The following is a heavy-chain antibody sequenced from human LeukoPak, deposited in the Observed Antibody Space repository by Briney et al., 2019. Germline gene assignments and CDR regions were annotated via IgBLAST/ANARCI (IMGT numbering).Heavy chain of an antibody. CDR2: IYYSGST. CDR1: GGSISSSSYY. V-gene: IGHV4-39*01. Sequence: SETLSLTCTVSGGSISSSSYYWGWIRQPPGKGLEWIGSIYYSGSTYYNPSLKSRVTISVDTSKNQFSLKLSSVTAADTAVYYCARRGYSSGWYWFDPWGQATLVTVPS. J-gene: IGHJ5*02. CDR3: ARRGYSSGWYWFDP. D-gene: IGHD6-19*01.